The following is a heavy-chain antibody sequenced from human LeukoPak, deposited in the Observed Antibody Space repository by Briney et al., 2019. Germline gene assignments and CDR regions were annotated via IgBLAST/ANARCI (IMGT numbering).Heavy chain of an antibody. CDR3: VKLSSTDYYGSWSYPNH. CDR1: GFTFSSYA. Sequence: PGGSLRLSCAASGFTFSSYAMNWVRQAPGKGLEWVSTISGSGGNTFYADSVKGRFTVSRDNSKNTLYLQMNSLRAEDTAVYYCVKLSSTDYYGSWSYPNHWGQGTLVTVSS. D-gene: IGHD3-10*01. V-gene: IGHV3-23*01. CDR2: ISGSGGNT. J-gene: IGHJ5*02.